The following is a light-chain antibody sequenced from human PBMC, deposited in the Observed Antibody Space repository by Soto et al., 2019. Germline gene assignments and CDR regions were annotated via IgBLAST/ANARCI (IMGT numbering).Light chain of an antibody. J-gene: IGKJ1*01. V-gene: IGKV1-5*03. CDR3: KQYNSYST. Sequence: DIQMTPSPSTLSASVGDRVTITCRASQSISSWLAWYQQKPGKAPKLLIYKASSLESGVPSRFSGSGSGTEFTLTISSLQPDDFATYYCKQYNSYSTFGQGTKVDIK. CDR1: QSISSW. CDR2: KAS.